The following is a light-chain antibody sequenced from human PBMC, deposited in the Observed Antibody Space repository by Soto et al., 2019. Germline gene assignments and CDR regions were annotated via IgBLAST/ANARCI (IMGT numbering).Light chain of an antibody. Sequence: IRMTQSASYLCACVGDRVSMXCRASQGCRNYLVWYQRTTGEAPKRLIATSSSLQKGGPPSFSGSGSGTDFTPTISSLQPEDFATYYGQQSYSTPLTFGGGTKVDIK. CDR1: QGCRNY. CDR2: TSS. J-gene: IGKJ4*01. V-gene: IGKV1-39*01. CDR3: QQSYSTPLT.